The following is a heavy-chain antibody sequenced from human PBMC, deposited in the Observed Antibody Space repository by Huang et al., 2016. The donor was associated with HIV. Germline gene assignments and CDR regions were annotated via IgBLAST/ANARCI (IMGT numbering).Heavy chain of an antibody. D-gene: IGHD3-10*01. CDR2: IYYSGST. Sequence: QLQLQESGPGLVKPSETLSLTCTVSGGSIRSDNYYWGWIRQPPGKGLEWIGSIYYSGSTYYNPSLKSRVTIPVDTSKNQVSLKMRSVTAADTAVYYCARLPGSITMIRGVITDPYWGQGTLVTVSS. CDR3: ARLPGSITMIRGVITDPY. V-gene: IGHV4-39*01. J-gene: IGHJ4*02. CDR1: GGSIRSDNYY.